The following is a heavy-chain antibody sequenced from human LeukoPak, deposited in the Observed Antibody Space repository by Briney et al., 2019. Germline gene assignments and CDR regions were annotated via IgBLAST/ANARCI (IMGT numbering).Heavy chain of an antibody. CDR3: ARGGIVVVTLDY. J-gene: IGHJ4*02. CDR2: VDYSGGDT. D-gene: IGHD3-22*01. CDR1: GFTLSSYE. V-gene: IGHV3-23*01. Sequence: GGSLRLSCTVSGFTLSSYEMSWIRQAPGKGLEWVSSVDYSGGDTHYADSVMGRFTISRDNSKNTLYLQMNSLRAEDTAVYYCARGGIVVVTLDYWGQGTLVTVSS.